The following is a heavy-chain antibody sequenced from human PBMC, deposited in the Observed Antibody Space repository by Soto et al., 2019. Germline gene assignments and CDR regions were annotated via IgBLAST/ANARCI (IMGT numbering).Heavy chain of an antibody. V-gene: IGHV3-23*01. CDR2: ISGGGRST. J-gene: IGHJ4*02. D-gene: IGHD2-15*01. Sequence: EGQLLESGGGWVQPGGCLRLSCAASGFTCSSYAMSWVRQVPGRGREWVSAISGGGRSTYYADSVKGRFTISRDNSKNTLYLQMTSLRAYDTALYYCANDPPGIVVYSWGQRTLLTVSS. CDR1: GFTCSSYA. CDR3: ANDPPGIVVYS.